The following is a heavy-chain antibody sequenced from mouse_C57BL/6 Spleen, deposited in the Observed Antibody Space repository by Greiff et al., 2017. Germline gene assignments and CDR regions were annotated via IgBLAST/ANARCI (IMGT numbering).Heavy chain of an antibody. CDR2: IDPSDSET. CDR3: ARSGGYLYYVDY. D-gene: IGHD5-1*01. V-gene: IGHV1-52*01. CDR1: GYTFTSYW. J-gene: IGHJ2*01. Sequence: QVQLQQPGAELVRPGSSVKLSCKASGYTFTSYWMHWVKQRPIQGLEWIGNIDPSDSETHYNQKFKDKATLTVDKSSSTAYMQLSSLTSEDSAVYYCARSGGYLYYVDYWGQGTTLTVSS.